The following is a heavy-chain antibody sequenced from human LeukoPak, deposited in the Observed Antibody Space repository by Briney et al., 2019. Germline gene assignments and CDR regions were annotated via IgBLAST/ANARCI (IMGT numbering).Heavy chain of an antibody. CDR3: AKERVRGVIFDAFDI. CDR2: MSYDGNNR. V-gene: IGHV3-30*18. Sequence: GGSLRLSCLASGFTFSSYATHWVRQAPGKGLEWVAVMSYDGNNRYYTDSVKGRFTISSDNSKNTVYLQMNSLRAEDTAVYYCAKERVRGVIFDAFDIWGQGTMVTVSS. J-gene: IGHJ3*02. D-gene: IGHD3-10*01. CDR1: GFTFSSYA.